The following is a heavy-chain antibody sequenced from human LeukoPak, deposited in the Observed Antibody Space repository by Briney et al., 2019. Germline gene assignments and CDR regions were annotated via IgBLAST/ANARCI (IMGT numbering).Heavy chain of an antibody. J-gene: IGHJ4*02. V-gene: IGHV1-8*01. Sequence: AASVKVSCKASGYTFISYDINWVRQATGQGLEWMGWMNPNSGNTGYAQKFQGRVTMTRNTSISTAYMELSSLRSEDTAVYYCARGGHSSSWYSTVGVVTAIPYYFDYWGQGTLVTVSS. D-gene: IGHD6-13*01. CDR1: GYTFISYD. CDR2: MNPNSGNT. CDR3: ARGGHSSSWYSTVGVVTAIPYYFDY.